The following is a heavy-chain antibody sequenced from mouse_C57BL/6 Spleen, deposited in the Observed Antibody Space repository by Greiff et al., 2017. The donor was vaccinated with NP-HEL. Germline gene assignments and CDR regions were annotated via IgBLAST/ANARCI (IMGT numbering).Heavy chain of an antibody. V-gene: IGHV1-69*01. CDR3: ARRGLRREAWFAY. CDR2: IDPSDSDT. J-gene: IGHJ3*01. Sequence: QVQLQQPGAELVMPGASVKLSCKASGYTFTSYWMHWVKQRPGQGLEWIGEIDPSDSDTNYNQKFKGKSTLTVDKSSSTAYMQLSSLTSEDSAVYYCARRGLRREAWFAYWGQGTLVTVSA. D-gene: IGHD2-4*01. CDR1: GYTFTSYW.